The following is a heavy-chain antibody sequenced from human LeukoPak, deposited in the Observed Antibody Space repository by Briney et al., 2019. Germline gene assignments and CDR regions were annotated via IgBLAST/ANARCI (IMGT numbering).Heavy chain of an antibody. V-gene: IGHV1-8*01. CDR3: ARGVGCSGGSCSDY. CDR1: GYTFTSYD. J-gene: IGHJ4*02. D-gene: IGHD2-15*01. CDR2: MNPNSGNA. Sequence: ASVKDSCKASGYTFTSYDINWVRQATGQGLEWMGWMNPNSGNAGYAHKFQGRVTMTRTTSIGTAYMELSSLRSEDTAVYYCARGVGCSGGSCSDYWGQGTLVTVSS.